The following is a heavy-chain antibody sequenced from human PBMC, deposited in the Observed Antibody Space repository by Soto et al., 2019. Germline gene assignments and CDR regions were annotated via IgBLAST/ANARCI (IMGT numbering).Heavy chain of an antibody. V-gene: IGHV3-30*03. Sequence: QVQLVESGGGVVQPGRSLRLSCAASGFIFSSYGMHWVRQAPGKGLEWVAVISYEGSHTYYANSVKGRFTIKIDYSKNTLYLQMNSLRPEDTAVYYCAMEVHCAGGSCSWSEGFDYWGQGTLLTVSS. CDR2: ISYEGSHT. J-gene: IGHJ4*02. CDR1: GFIFSSYG. D-gene: IGHD2-15*01. CDR3: AMEVHCAGGSCSWSEGFDY.